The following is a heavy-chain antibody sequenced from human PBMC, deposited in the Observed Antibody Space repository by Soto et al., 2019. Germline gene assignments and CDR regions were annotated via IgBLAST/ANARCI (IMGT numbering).Heavy chain of an antibody. V-gene: IGHV3-74*01. CDR1: GFTFSSYW. D-gene: IGHD6-13*01. J-gene: IGHJ4*02. CDR2: INSDGSST. Sequence: GGSLRLSCAASGFTFSSYWRHWVRQVPGKGLVWVSRINSDGSSTSYADSVKGRFTISRDNAKNMLYLQMNSLRVEDTAVYYCARGPEGINWYTHPIDYWGQGTLVTVYS. CDR3: ARGPEGINWYTHPIDY.